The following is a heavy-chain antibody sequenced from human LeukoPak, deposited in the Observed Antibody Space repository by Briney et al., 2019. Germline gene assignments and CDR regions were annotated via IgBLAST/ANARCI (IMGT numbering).Heavy chain of an antibody. V-gene: IGHV3-48*01. Sequence: GGSLRLSCAASGFTFDSYSMNWVRQAPGKGLEWVSYISSGGSTINYADSVKGRFTISRDNAKNSLYLQMNSLRAEDTAVYYCARDIVPAAIPDAFDIWGPGTMVTVSS. CDR3: ARDIVPAAIPDAFDI. CDR1: GFTFDSYS. D-gene: IGHD2-2*02. CDR2: ISSGGSTI. J-gene: IGHJ3*02.